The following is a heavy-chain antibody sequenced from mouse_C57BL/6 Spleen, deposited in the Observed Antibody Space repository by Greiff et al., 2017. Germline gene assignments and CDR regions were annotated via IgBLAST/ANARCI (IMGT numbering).Heavy chain of an antibody. CDR3: ARGASYGNFFDY. V-gene: IGHV1-52*01. J-gene: IGHJ2*01. Sequence: QVQLQQPGAELVRPGSSVKLSCKASGYTFTSYWMHWVKQRPIQGLEWIGNIDPSDSETHYNQKFKDKATLTVDKSSSTAYMQLSSLTSEDSAVYYCARGASYGNFFDYWGQGTTLTVSS. D-gene: IGHD2-1*01. CDR1: GYTFTSYW. CDR2: IDPSDSET.